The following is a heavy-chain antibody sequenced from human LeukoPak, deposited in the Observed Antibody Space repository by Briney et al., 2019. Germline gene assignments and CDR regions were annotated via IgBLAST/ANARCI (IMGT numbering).Heavy chain of an antibody. Sequence: GGSLRLSCTTSGFTFSSYAMSWVRQAPGKGLEWVSAISGSGGSTYYADSVKGRFTISRDNSKNTLYLQMNSLRAEDTAVYYCAKDNFIRGGYYFEADAKYAFDIWGQGTMVTVSS. V-gene: IGHV3-23*01. CDR3: AKDNFIRGGYYFEADAKYAFDI. D-gene: IGHD3-22*01. CDR1: GFTFSSYA. CDR2: ISGSGGST. J-gene: IGHJ3*02.